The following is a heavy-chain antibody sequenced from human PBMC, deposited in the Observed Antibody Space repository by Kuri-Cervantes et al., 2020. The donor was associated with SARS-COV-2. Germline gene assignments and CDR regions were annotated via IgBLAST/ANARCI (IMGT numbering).Heavy chain of an antibody. J-gene: IGHJ6*02. D-gene: IGHD4-11*01. CDR2: INPNSGGT. CDR3: ARDRATVTTLNGMDA. CDR1: GYTFTGYY. V-gene: IGHV1-2*04. Sequence: GGSLRLSCKASGYTFTGYYMHWVRQAPGQGLEWMGWINPNSGGTNYAQKFQGWVTMTRDTSISTAYMELSRLRSDDTAVYYCARDRATVTTLNGMDAWGQGTTVTVSS.